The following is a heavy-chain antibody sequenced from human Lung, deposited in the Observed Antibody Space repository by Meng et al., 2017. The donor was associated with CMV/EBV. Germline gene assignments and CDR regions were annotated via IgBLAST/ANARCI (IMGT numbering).Heavy chain of an antibody. V-gene: IGHV4-34*01. CDR1: SGSFTDSY. CDR2: INHSGSV. CDR3: ARRSWSSSSGYHSFFDS. J-gene: IGHJ5*01. Sequence: LXCAVYSGSFTDSYWTWIRQFPGKGPEWIGEINHSGSVRYNPSLESRVSISADTSKNQFSLNLRSVTAADSAIYFCARRSWSSSSGYHSFFDSWGQEXLVTVSS. D-gene: IGHD3-22*01.